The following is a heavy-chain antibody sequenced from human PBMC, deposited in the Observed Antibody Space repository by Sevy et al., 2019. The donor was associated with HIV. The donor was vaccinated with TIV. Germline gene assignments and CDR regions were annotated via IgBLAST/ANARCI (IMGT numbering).Heavy chain of an antibody. D-gene: IGHD3-22*01. J-gene: IGHJ3*02. CDR3: VRDSSGYDPGDAFDI. CDR2: ISATSSYK. CDR1: GFKFNLFS. V-gene: IGHV3-21*01. Sequence: GGSLRLSCVASGFKFNLFSMNWVRQAPGKGLEWVSTISATSSYKKYEDPVKGRFTISRDNAKNSLFLQMNSLRAEDTAVYFCVRDSSGYDPGDAFDIWGQGTMVTVSS.